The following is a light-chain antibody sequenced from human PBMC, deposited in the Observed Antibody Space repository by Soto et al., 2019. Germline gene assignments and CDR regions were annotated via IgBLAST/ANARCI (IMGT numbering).Light chain of an antibody. Sequence: QLVLTQPPSVSGAPGQRVTISCTGNSSNIGAGYDVHWYQQLPGTAPKLLIYDNSNRPSGVPDRFSGSRSGTSVSLAITGLQAEDEAYYYCQSYDSSLSVAFGGGTKLTVL. CDR1: SSNIGAGYD. CDR2: DNS. CDR3: QSYDSSLSVA. J-gene: IGLJ3*02. V-gene: IGLV1-40*01.